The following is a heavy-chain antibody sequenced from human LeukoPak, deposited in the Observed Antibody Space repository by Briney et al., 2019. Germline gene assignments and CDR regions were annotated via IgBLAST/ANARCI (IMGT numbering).Heavy chain of an antibody. Sequence: GGSDSLSCAASGFTVSSNYMSWVRQAPGKGLEWVSVIYSGGSTYYADSAKGRFTISRDTSKNTLYLQMNSLRAEDTAVYYCARIYGDYTYYYNYMDVWGKGTPFSVSS. CDR2: IYSGGST. CDR3: ARIYGDYTYYYNYMDV. J-gene: IGHJ6*03. D-gene: IGHD4-17*01. CDR1: GFTVSSNY. V-gene: IGHV3-53*01.